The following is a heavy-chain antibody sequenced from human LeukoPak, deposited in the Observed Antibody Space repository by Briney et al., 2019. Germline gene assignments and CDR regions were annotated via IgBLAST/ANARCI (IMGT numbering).Heavy chain of an antibody. D-gene: IGHD3-22*01. J-gene: IGHJ6*03. Sequence: GASVKVSRKASGYTFTSYDINWVRQATGQGLEWMGWMNPNSGNTGYAQKFQGRVTMTRNTSISTAYMELSSLRSEDTAVYYCARANYYDSSGQNYYYYYYMDVWGKGTTVTISS. CDR1: GYTFTSYD. V-gene: IGHV1-8*01. CDR3: ARANYYDSSGQNYYYYYYMDV. CDR2: MNPNSGNT.